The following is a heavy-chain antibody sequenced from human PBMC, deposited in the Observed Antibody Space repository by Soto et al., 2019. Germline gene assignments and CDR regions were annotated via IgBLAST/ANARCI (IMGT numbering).Heavy chain of an antibody. J-gene: IGHJ6*02. Sequence: GGSLRLSCAASGFTFSSYSMNWVRQAPGKGLEWVSSISSSSSYIYYADSVKGRFTISRDNAKNSLYLQMNSLRAEDTAVYYCARDNYYDSSGYSLKDYYYYGMDFWGQGTTVTVSS. CDR3: ARDNYYDSSGYSLKDYYYYGMDF. D-gene: IGHD3-22*01. CDR1: GFTFSSYS. CDR2: ISSSSSYI. V-gene: IGHV3-21*01.